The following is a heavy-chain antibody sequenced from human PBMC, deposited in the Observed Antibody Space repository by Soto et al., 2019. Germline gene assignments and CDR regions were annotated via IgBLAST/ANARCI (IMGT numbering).Heavy chain of an antibody. CDR3: AKDLGSYLSPEFDY. Sequence: PGGSLKLSSVASGITFGSRAMSWVRQAPGEGLEWVSTITENGGDTKSADSVRGRFTISRGNSKNTLYLQMSSLRAEDTAIYYCAKDLGSYLSPEFDYWGLGTLVTVSS. D-gene: IGHD1-26*01. CDR2: ITENGGDT. V-gene: IGHV3-23*01. J-gene: IGHJ4*02. CDR1: GITFGSRA.